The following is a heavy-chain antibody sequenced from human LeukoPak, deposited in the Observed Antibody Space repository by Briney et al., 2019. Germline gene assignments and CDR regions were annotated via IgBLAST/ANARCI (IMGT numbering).Heavy chain of an antibody. CDR2: INSDGSST. Sequence: GGSLRLSCAASGFTFSSYWMHWVRQAPGKGLVWVSRINSDGSSTSYADSVKGRFTISRDNSKNTLYLQMSSLRAEDTAVYYCVKDIYYDILTGYQDYWGQGTLVTVSS. J-gene: IGHJ4*02. CDR3: VKDIYYDILTGYQDY. D-gene: IGHD3-9*01. CDR1: GFTFSSYW. V-gene: IGHV3-74*01.